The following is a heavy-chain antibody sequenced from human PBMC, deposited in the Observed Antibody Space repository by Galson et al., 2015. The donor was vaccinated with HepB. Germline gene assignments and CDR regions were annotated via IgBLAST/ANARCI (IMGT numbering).Heavy chain of an antibody. D-gene: IGHD6-13*01. J-gene: IGHJ4*02. V-gene: IGHV1-3*01. CDR2: INAGNGNT. CDR1: GYTFTSYA. Sequence: SVKVSCKASGYTFTSYAMHWVRQAPGQRLEWMGWINAGNGNTKYSQEFQGRVTITRDTSASTAYMELSSLRSEDTAVYYCARARFGHSSSWYLGYWGQGTLVTVSS. CDR3: ARARFGHSSSWYLGY.